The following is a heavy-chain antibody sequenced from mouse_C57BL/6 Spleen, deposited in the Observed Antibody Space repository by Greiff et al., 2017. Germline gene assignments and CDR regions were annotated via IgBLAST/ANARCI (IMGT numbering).Heavy chain of an antibody. J-gene: IGHJ2*01. Sequence: EVQLQQSGPELVKPGASVKISCKASGYSFTGYYMNWVKQSPEKSLEWIGEINPSTGGTTYNQKFKAKATLTVDKSSSTAYMQLKSLTSEDSAVYYCARKNYGPFDYWGQGTTLTVSS. D-gene: IGHD1-1*01. CDR1: GYSFTGYY. V-gene: IGHV1-42*01. CDR3: ARKNYGPFDY. CDR2: INPSTGGT.